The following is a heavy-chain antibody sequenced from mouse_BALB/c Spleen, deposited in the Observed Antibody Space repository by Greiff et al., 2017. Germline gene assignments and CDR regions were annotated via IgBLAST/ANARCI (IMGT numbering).Heavy chain of an antibody. Sequence: EVKLMESGGGLVKPGGSLKLSCAASGFTFSSYAMSWVRQTPEKRLEWVATISSGGSYTYYPDSVKGRFTISRDNAKNTLYLQMSSLRSEDTAMYYCARGGGYDEGDFDYWGQGTTLTVSS. CDR2: ISSGGSYT. J-gene: IGHJ2*01. CDR3: ARGGGYDEGDFDY. CDR1: GFTFSSYA. V-gene: IGHV5-9-3*01. D-gene: IGHD2-2*01.